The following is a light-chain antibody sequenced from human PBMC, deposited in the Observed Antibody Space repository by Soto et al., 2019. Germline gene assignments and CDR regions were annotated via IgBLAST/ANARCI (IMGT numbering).Light chain of an antibody. V-gene: IGKV3-20*01. CDR2: GAS. Sequence: EIVLTQSPGTLSLSPGERATLSCRASQSISSIYLAWYQQKPGQAPRLLIYGASSRATGIPDRFSGSGSGTDFTLTISRLEPEDFAVYYCQQYGNSRTFGQGTKVEIK. CDR3: QQYGNSRT. J-gene: IGKJ1*01. CDR1: QSISSIY.